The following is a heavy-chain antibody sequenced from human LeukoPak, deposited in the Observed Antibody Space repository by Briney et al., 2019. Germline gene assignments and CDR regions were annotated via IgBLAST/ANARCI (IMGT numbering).Heavy chain of an antibody. J-gene: IGHJ4*02. CDR1: GFTFDDYA. CDR3: AKDFARAVIVPRFDY. V-gene: IGHV3-43D*03. CDR2: ISWDGGST. D-gene: IGHD3-22*01. Sequence: GGSLRLSCAASGFTFDDYAMHWVRQAPGKGLEWASLISWDGGSTYYADSVKGRFTISRDNSKNSLYLQMNSLRAEDTALYYCAKDFARAVIVPRFDYWGQGTLVTVSS.